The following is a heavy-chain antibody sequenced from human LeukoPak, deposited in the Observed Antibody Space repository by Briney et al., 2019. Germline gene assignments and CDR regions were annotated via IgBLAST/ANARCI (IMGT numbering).Heavy chain of an antibody. CDR1: GFTFSSYA. D-gene: IGHD2-2*01. V-gene: IGHV3-23*01. J-gene: IGHJ5*02. CDR2: ISGSGGST. Sequence: GGSLRLSXAASGFTFSSYAMSWVRQAPGKGLEWVSAISGSGGSTYYADSVKGRFTISRDNSKNTLYLQMNSLRAEDTAVYYCAKAVVPAAEGPHWFNPWGQGTLVTVSS. CDR3: AKAVVPAAEGPHWFNP.